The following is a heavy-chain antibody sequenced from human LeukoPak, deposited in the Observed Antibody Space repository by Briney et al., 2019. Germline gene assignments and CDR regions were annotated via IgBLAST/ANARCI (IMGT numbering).Heavy chain of an antibody. CDR2: IYTSGST. D-gene: IGHD3-3*01. CDR3: ARHYDFWSGYLNWFDP. J-gene: IGHJ5*02. Sequence: EPSETLSLTCTVSGGSISSYYWSWLRQPPGKGLEWIGYIYTSGSTNYNPSLKSRVTISVDTSKDQFSLKLSSVTAADTAVYYCARHYDFWSGYLNWFDPWGQGTLVTVSS. V-gene: IGHV4-4*09. CDR1: GGSISSYY.